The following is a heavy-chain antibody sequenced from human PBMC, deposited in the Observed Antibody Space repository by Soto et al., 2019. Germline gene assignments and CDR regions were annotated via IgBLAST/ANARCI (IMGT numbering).Heavy chain of an antibody. D-gene: IGHD3-16*01. CDR2: IIPIFGTA. CDR1: GGTFSSYA. CDR3: ARHLGGNHYYYGMDV. V-gene: IGHV1-69*12. Sequence: QVQLVQSGAEVKKPGSSVKVSCKASGGTFSSYAISWVRQAPGQGLDWMGGIIPIFGTADYAQKFQGRVTITADESTSTAYMDLSSLRSEDTAVYYCARHLGGNHYYYGMDVWGQGTTVTLSS. J-gene: IGHJ6*02.